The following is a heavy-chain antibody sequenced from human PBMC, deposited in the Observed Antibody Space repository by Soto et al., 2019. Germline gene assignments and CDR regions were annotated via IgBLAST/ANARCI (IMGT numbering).Heavy chain of an antibody. D-gene: IGHD3-16*01. V-gene: IGHV4-59*01. CDR3: ARVKTLGYYGMDV. J-gene: IGHJ6*02. Sequence: QVQLQESGPGLVKPSETLSLTCTVSGGSISSYYWSWIRQPPGKGLEWIGYIYYSGSTNYHPSLKSRVPISVDTSQNQFSLKLSSVTAADTAVYYCARVKTLGYYGMDVWGQGTTVTVSS. CDR2: IYYSGST. CDR1: GGSISSYY.